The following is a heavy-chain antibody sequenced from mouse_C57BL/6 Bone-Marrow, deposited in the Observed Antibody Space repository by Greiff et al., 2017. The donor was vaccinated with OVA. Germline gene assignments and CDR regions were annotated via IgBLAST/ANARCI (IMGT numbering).Heavy chain of an antibody. CDR3: ARGSNCFFYWYFDV. J-gene: IGHJ1*03. CDR2: IDPEDGET. D-gene: IGHD4-1*01. CDR1: GFNIKVYY. V-gene: IGHV14-2*01. Sequence: VQLQQSGAELVKPGASVKLSCTASGFNIKVYYMHWVKQRTEQGLEWIGRIDPEDGETKYAPKFPGKATITADTSSNTAYLQLSSLTSEDTAVYYCARGSNCFFYWYFDVWGTGTTVTVSS.